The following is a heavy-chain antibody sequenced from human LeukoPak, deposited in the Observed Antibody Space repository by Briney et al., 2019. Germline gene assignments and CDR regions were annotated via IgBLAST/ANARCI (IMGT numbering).Heavy chain of an antibody. CDR2: ISGASGSYK. Sequence: GEALRLSCAASGFSFSTYTMNWVRQAPGKGLEWVSSISGASGSYKYSADSVKGRFTISRDNAKNSLFLQMNSLRAEDTAMYYCARDPYSSSLRGNLDYWGQGILVTVSS. CDR1: GFSFSTYT. CDR3: ARDPYSSSLRGNLDY. J-gene: IGHJ4*02. D-gene: IGHD6-13*01. V-gene: IGHV3-21*01.